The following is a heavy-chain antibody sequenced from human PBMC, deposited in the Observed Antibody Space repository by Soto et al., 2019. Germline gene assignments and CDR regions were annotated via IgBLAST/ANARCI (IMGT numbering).Heavy chain of an antibody. CDR3: ARARIAVAGTSRYYFDY. V-gene: IGHV1-3*01. Sequence: QVPLVQSGAEVKKPGASVKVSCKASGYTFTSYAMHWVRQAPGQRLEWMGWINAGNGNTKYSQKFQGRVTITRDTAASTAYMELSSLRSEDTAVYYCARARIAVAGTSRYYFDYWGQGTLVAVSS. D-gene: IGHD6-19*01. CDR1: GYTFTSYA. J-gene: IGHJ4*02. CDR2: INAGNGNT.